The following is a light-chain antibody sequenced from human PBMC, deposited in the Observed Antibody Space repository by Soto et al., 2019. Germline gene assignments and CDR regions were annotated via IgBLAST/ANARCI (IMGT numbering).Light chain of an antibody. V-gene: IGKV1-33*01. CDR1: QDISNH. CDR2: DAS. CDR3: QQYYSLPIT. J-gene: IGKJ5*01. Sequence: DIQMTQSPSSLSASVGDRVTITCQASQDISNHLNWYQQKPGKAPKLLIYDASNLETGVPSRFSGSGSGTDFTVTISSLQPEDFATYCCQQYYSLPITFGQGTRLETK.